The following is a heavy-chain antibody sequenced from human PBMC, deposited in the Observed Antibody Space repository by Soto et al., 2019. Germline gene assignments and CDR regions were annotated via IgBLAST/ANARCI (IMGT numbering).Heavy chain of an antibody. J-gene: IGHJ6*01. CDR3: ARHVGALFGVVIINYYALDV. CDR2: IYYRGST. Sequence: QLQLQESGPGLVKPSETLSLTCTVSGASISSSDYYWGWIRQPPGKGLDRIGSIYYRGSTYYNPSLKSRVPISVDTSKTQLSLQLNSVTAADTALYFCARHVGALFGVVIINYYALDVWGQGTKVTVS. V-gene: IGHV4-39*01. D-gene: IGHD3-3*01. CDR1: GASISSSDYY.